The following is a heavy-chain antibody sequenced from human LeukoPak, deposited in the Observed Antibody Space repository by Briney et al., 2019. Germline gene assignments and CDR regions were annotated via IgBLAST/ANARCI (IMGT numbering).Heavy chain of an antibody. J-gene: IGHJ4*02. CDR1: GFTFSSYA. Sequence: GRSLRLSCAASGFTFSSYAMHWVRQAPGKGLEWVAVISYDGSNKYYADSVKGRFTISGDNSKNTLYLQMNSLRAEDTAVYYCARGVFYYYDSSGYYSFDYWGQGTLVTVSS. V-gene: IGHV3-30*01. CDR2: ISYDGSNK. CDR3: ARGVFYYYDSSGYYSFDY. D-gene: IGHD3-22*01.